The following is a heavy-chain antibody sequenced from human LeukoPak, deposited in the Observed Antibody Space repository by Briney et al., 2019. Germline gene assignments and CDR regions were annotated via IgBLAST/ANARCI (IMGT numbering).Heavy chain of an antibody. Sequence: PGGSLRLSCAASGFTFSSYNMNWVRQAPGKGLEWVASISSSSIYIYYVDSVKGRFTISRDNAKNSLYLQMNSLRAEDTAVYYCARGGSYFDYWGQGTLVTVSS. CDR2: ISSSSIYI. CDR3: ARGGSYFDY. V-gene: IGHV3-21*01. D-gene: IGHD1-26*01. CDR1: GFTFSSYN. J-gene: IGHJ4*02.